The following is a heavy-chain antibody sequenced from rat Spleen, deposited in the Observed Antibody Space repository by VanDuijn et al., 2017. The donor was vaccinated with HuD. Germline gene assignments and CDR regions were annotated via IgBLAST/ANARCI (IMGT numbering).Heavy chain of an antibody. CDR2: ISYDGGST. D-gene: IGHD1-10*01. CDR3: TRPPYNNHFDY. Sequence: EVQLVESGGGLVQPGRSLKLSCAASGFTFSDYYMAWVRQAPKKGLEWVASISYDGGSTYYRESVKGRFTVSRDNAKNTLYLQVNSLRSEDTATYYCTRPPYNNHFDYWGQGVMVTVAS. J-gene: IGHJ2*01. CDR1: GFTFSDYY. V-gene: IGHV5-22*01.